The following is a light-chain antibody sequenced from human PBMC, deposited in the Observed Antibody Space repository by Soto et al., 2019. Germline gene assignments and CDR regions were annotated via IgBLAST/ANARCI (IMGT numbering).Light chain of an antibody. CDR1: SSDVGGYNY. Sequence: QSVLTQPASVSGSPGQSITISCTGTSSDVGGYNYVSWYQQHPGKAPKLMIYEVSNRPSGGSNRFSGSKSGNTASQTISGLQAEDEADYYCSSYTSSSTYVFGTGTKVTVL. CDR2: EVS. CDR3: SSYTSSSTYV. J-gene: IGLJ1*01. V-gene: IGLV2-14*01.